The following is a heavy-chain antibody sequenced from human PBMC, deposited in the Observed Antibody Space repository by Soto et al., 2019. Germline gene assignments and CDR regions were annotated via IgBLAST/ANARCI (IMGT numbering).Heavy chain of an antibody. D-gene: IGHD1-1*01. Sequence: GESLKISCKGFDYTFSSYWIGWVRQMPGKGLEWMGVINPRDSDFKYSPPFEGQVTISADKSINTAFLQWRSLKASENAMYYCERNDYNKALWYNKYDIWGQGTMVTVSS. CDR2: INPRDSDF. CDR1: DYTFSSYW. V-gene: IGHV5-51*01. J-gene: IGHJ3*02. CDR3: ERNDYNKALWYNKYDI.